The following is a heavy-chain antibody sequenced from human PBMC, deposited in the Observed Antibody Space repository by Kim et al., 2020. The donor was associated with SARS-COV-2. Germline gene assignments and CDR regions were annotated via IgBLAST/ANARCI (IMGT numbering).Heavy chain of an antibody. D-gene: IGHD6-19*01. CDR3: SSGRPQGLVLGPYFYYMD. V-gene: IGHV4-34*01. CDR1: GGSFSGCY. J-gene: IGHJ6*03. Sequence: SETLSLTCTVYGGSFSGCYCSWIRQRPGTGLELKGEVNHSGSTNYNPTLKSRVTITIYMAKNQFSLKLSLVTAADTAVADCSSGRPQGLVLGPYFYYMD. CDR2: VNHSGST.